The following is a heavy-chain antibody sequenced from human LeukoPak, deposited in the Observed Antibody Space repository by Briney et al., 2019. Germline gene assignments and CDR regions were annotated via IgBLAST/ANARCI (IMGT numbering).Heavy chain of an antibody. CDR2: IYTTGST. CDR3: ARDSNGDRAFDM. V-gene: IGHV4-4*07. J-gene: IGHJ3*02. CDR1: GGSISDYY. Sequence: SETLSLTCNVSGGSISDYYWSWIRQPAGRGLEWVGRIYTTGSTNYNPFLKSRVTMSVDTSKNQFSLNMTSVTAADTAMYYCARDSNGDRAFDMWGQGTMVTVSP. D-gene: IGHD4-17*01.